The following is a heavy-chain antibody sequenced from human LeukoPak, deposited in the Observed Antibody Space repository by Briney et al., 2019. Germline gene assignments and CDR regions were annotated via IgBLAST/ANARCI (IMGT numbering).Heavy chain of an antibody. Sequence: PSETLSLTCTVSGYSISSGYYWGWIRQPPGKGLEWIGSIYHSGSTYYNPSLKSRVTISVDTSKNQFSLKLSSVTAADTAVYYCARRDPLRRRATPLYYYDSSGYYFLWGQGTLVTVSS. CDR1: GYSISSGYY. CDR3: ARRDPLRRRATPLYYYDSSGYYFL. D-gene: IGHD3-22*01. CDR2: IYHSGST. J-gene: IGHJ4*02. V-gene: IGHV4-38-2*02.